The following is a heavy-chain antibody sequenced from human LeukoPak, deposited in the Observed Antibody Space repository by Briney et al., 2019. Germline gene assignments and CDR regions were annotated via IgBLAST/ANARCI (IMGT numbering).Heavy chain of an antibody. D-gene: IGHD3-10*01. CDR1: GGTFSSYA. V-gene: IGHV1-69*05. CDR3: ARGGSSRGDRFDY. CDR2: IIPIFGTA. J-gene: IGHJ4*02. Sequence: SVKVSCKASGGTFSSYAISWVRQAPGQGLEWMGRIIPIFGTANYAQMFQGRVTITTDESTSTAYMELSSLRSEDTAVYYCARGGSSRGDRFDYWGQGTLVTVSS.